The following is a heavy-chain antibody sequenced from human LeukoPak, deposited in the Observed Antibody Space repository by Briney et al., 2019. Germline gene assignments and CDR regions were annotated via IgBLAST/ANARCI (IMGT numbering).Heavy chain of an antibody. D-gene: IGHD2-15*01. CDR3: SGRSGFGSIY. CDR1: GFTFNIHW. CDR2: IRLEGSEK. V-gene: IGHV3-7*01. Sequence: GRSLRLSCEASGFTFNIHWMNWVRQAPGKGLEWLANIRLEGSEKVYVDSVRGRFTISRDNTKNSVYLQMNNLRSEDSAVYYCSGRSGFGSIYWGQGIRVTVSS. J-gene: IGHJ4*02.